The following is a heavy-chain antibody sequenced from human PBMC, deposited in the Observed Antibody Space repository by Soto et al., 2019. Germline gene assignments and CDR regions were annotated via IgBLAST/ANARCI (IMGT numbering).Heavy chain of an antibody. D-gene: IGHD5-18*01. CDR2: IKQDGSEK. J-gene: IGHJ4*02. Sequence: EVQLVESGGGLVQPGGSLRLSCAASGFTFSSYWMSWVRQAPGKGLEWVANIKQDGSEKYYVDSVKGRFTISRDNAKNSLYLQMNSLRAEDTAVYYCARSSGYSYGSWDNLGQGTLVTVSS. V-gene: IGHV3-7*01. CDR1: GFTFSSYW. CDR3: ARSSGYSYGSWDN.